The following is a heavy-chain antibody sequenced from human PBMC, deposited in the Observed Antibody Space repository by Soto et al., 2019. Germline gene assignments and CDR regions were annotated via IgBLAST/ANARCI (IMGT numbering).Heavy chain of an antibody. CDR3: AKVTERAAAGRYEYYKYGMDV. D-gene: IGHD6-13*01. V-gene: IGHV3-23*01. J-gene: IGHJ6*02. CDR2: ISGSGGSS. Sequence: GGSLRLSCAAAGFAFSTYAMTWVRQAPGKGLEWVSVISGSGGSSYYAASVKGRFTISRDNSKNTLFLQMNGLRAEDTAVYYCAKVTERAAAGRYEYYKYGMDVWGQGTTVTVSS. CDR1: GFAFSTYA.